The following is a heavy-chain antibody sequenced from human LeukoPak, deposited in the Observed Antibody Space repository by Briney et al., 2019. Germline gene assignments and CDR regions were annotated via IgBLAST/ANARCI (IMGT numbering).Heavy chain of an antibody. D-gene: IGHD3-22*01. CDR1: GFTSSKYI. CDR3: ARAYDSSGFP. Sequence: PGGSRRLSCASSGFTSSKYIINWVRQAPGKGREWVYSSSSSCSYTYYEDSVKGRLTISRDNANNSLYLQMNSLRAEDTAVYYCARAYDSSGFPWGQGPLVTVSS. J-gene: IGHJ5*02. V-gene: IGHV3-21*01. CDR2: SSSSCSYT.